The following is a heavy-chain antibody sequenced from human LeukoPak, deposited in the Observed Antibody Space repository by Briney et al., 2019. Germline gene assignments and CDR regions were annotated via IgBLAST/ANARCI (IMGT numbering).Heavy chain of an antibody. D-gene: IGHD3-10*01. CDR1: GFTVSSNY. J-gene: IGHJ3*02. CDR2: IYSAGST. CDR3: ARDRGGSGIFDI. Sequence: GGSLRLSCVASGFTVSSNYMSWVRQAPGKGLEWVSVIYSAGSTYYADSVKGRFTISRDNSKNTLYLQMNSLRAEDTAVYYCARDRGGSGIFDIWGQGTMVTVSS. V-gene: IGHV3-53*01.